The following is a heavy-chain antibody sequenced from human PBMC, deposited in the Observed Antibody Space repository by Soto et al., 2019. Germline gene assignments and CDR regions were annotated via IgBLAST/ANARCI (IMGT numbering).Heavy chain of an antibody. V-gene: IGHV3-74*01. J-gene: IGHJ4*02. D-gene: IGHD5-18*01. CDR2: IKSDGSGT. CDR1: GFPFSSYW. Sequence: EVQLVESGGGLVQPGESLTLSCAASGFPFSSYWMHWVRQAPGKGLVWVSRIKSDGSGTYYADSVQDRFTISRDNARNTLNLQMNGLRVEDPAVYFCARGDADRYDVNGYLGRHWGQGTLVTVSS. CDR3: ARGDADRYDVNGYLGRH.